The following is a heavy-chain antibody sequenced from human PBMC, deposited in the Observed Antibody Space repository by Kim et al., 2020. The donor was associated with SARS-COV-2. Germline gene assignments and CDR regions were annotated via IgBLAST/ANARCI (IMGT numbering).Heavy chain of an antibody. V-gene: IGHV3-15*01. CDR1: GFTFSNAW. J-gene: IGHJ4*02. Sequence: GGSLRLSCAASGFTFSNAWMSWVRQAPGKGLEWVGRIKSKTDGGTTDYAAPVKGRFTISRDDSKNTLYLQMNSLKTEDTAVYYCTTVYCSGGSCYYFDYWGQGTLVTVSS. CDR3: TTVYCSGGSCYYFDY. CDR2: IKSKTDGGTT. D-gene: IGHD2-15*01.